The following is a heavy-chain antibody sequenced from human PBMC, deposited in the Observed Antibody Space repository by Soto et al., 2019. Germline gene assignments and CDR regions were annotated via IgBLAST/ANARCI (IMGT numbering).Heavy chain of an antibody. CDR3: ARDPGKNFI. J-gene: IGHJ3*02. V-gene: IGHV3-66*01. CDR2: IYSGGNT. Sequence: EVQLVESGGGLVQPGGSLRLSCAVSGFSVSNNFLSWVRQAPGKGLEWVALIYSGGNTYYADSVKGRFTISRDNSKNTVYIQMNSLRAEDTAVYYCARDPGKNFIWGQGTMVTVSS. CDR1: GFSVSNNF.